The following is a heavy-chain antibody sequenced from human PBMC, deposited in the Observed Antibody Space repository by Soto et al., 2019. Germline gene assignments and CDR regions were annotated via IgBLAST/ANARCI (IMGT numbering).Heavy chain of an antibody. CDR2: ISGPGGTT. D-gene: IGHD6-6*01. V-gene: IGHV3-23*01. CDR1: GFTFSNQA. J-gene: IGHJ4*02. CDR3: AKGYSSSSVDDY. Sequence: EVQLLESGGGLVQPGGSLRLSCAASGFTFSNQAMSWVRQAPGKGLEWVSAISGPGGTTKYADSVKGRFTISRDNSKNTLYLQMNSLRSEDAAVYYCAKGYSSSSVDDYWGQGTLVTVSS.